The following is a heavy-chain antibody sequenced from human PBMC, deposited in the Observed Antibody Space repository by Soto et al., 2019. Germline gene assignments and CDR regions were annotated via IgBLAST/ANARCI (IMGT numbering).Heavy chain of an antibody. J-gene: IGHJ6*02. Sequence: SVKVSCKASGGTFSSYAISWVRQAPGQGLEWMGGIIPIFGTANYAQKFQGRVTITADESTSTAYMELSSVTAADTAVYYCARGQLARPLGGYYYYGMDVWGQGTTVTVSS. CDR2: IIPIFGTA. D-gene: IGHD1-1*01. CDR3: ARGQLARPLGGYYYYGMDV. CDR1: GGTFSSYA. V-gene: IGHV1-69*13.